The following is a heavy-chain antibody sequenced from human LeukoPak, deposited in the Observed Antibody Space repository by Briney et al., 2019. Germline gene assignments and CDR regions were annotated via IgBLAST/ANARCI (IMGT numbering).Heavy chain of an antibody. CDR1: GFTVSSNY. J-gene: IGHJ4*02. CDR2: ISGSGGSA. D-gene: IGHD2-21*02. Sequence: GGSLRLSCAASGFTVSSNYMSWVRQAPGKGLEWVSAISGSGGSAYYADSVKGQFTISRDNSKNTLYLQMNSLRAEDTAVYYCAKVDCGGDCYSHFDYWGQGTLVTVSS. V-gene: IGHV3-23*01. CDR3: AKVDCGGDCYSHFDY.